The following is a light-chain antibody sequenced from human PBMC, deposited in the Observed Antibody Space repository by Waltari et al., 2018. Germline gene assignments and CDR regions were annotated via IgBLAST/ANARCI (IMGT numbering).Light chain of an antibody. CDR1: QSVGRY. CDR2: DAS. Sequence: ELVLTQSPGTLSLSPGERATLPCRASQSVGRYLAWYKQQHGQAPRLLIYDASTRATGIPDRLSGGGSGTDFSLTISRLEPEDFAVYYCQMYVRLPVTFGQGTKVEI. V-gene: IGKV3-20*01. J-gene: IGKJ1*01. CDR3: QMYVRLPVT.